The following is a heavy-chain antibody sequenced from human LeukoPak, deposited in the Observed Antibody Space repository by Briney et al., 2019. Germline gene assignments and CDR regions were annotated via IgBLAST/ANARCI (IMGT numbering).Heavy chain of an antibody. J-gene: IGHJ1*01. V-gene: IGHV3-30*04. CDR2: ISHDGSNA. CDR3: AGAGITVAHKDFQY. D-gene: IGHD6-19*01. CDR1: GFSFSSYA. Sequence: GGSLRFSCAASGFSFSSYAMHWVRQAPGEGLGWVTVISHDGSNAYYADSVKGRFTISRDNSKNTLFLQMNSMRGDDTAVYYCAGAGITVAHKDFQYWGQGTLVTVSS.